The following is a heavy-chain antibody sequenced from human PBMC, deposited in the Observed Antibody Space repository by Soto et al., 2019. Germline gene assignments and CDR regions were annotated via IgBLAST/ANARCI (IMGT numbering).Heavy chain of an antibody. V-gene: IGHV3-53*01. CDR3: ARVSSGWTGYGMDV. D-gene: IGHD6-19*01. Sequence: EVQLVESGGGLIQPGGSLRLSCAASGFTVSSNYMSWVRQAPGKGLEWVSVIYSGGSTYYADSVKGRFTISRDNSKNTLYLQMNSLRAEDTAVYYCARVSSGWTGYGMDVWGQGTTVTVSS. CDR1: GFTVSSNY. CDR2: IYSGGST. J-gene: IGHJ6*02.